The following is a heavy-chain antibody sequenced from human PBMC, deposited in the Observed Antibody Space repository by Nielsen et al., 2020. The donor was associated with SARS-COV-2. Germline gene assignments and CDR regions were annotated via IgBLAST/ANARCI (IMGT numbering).Heavy chain of an antibody. Sequence: GESLKLSCAASGFTFSSYAMSWVRQAPGKGLEWVSAISGSGGSTYYADSVKGRFTISRDNSKNTLYLQMNSLRAEDTAVYYCANTGIVVVIRGSFRANWFDPWGQGTLVTVSS. CDR2: ISGSGGST. V-gene: IGHV3-23*01. CDR3: ANTGIVVVIRGSFRANWFDP. CDR1: GFTFSSYA. J-gene: IGHJ5*02. D-gene: IGHD3-22*01.